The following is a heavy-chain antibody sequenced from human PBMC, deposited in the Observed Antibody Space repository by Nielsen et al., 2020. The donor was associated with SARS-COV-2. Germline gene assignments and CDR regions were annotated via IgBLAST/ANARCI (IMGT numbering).Heavy chain of an antibody. Sequence: SETLSLTCTVSGGSISSYYWSWIRQPPGKGLEWIGYIYYSGSTNYNPSLKSRVTISVDTSKNQFSLKLSSVTAADTAVYYCAMSGGFGGDYWGQGTLVTVSS. D-gene: IGHD3-10*01. CDR1: GGSISSYY. CDR3: AMSGGFGGDY. J-gene: IGHJ4*02. CDR2: IYYSGST. V-gene: IGHV4-59*01.